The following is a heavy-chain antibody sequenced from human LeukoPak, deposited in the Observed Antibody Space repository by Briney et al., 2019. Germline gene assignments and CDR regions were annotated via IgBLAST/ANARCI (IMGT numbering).Heavy chain of an antibody. CDR3: ARVELFLYSSSWSGFDH. J-gene: IGHJ5*02. CDR2: IYHSGST. CDR1: GFTFSSYG. D-gene: IGHD6-13*01. Sequence: GSLRLSCAASGFTFSSYGMHWVRQPPGKGLEWIGEIYHSGSTNYNPSLKSRVTISVDKSKNQFSLKLSSVTAADTAVYYCARVELFLYSSSWSGFDHWGQGTLVTVSS. V-gene: IGHV4-4*02.